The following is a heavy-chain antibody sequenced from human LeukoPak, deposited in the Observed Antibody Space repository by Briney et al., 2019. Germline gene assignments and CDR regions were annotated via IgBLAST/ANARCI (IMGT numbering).Heavy chain of an antibody. J-gene: IGHJ4*02. V-gene: IGHV3-7*01. Sequence: PGGSLRLSRAASGFISNRAWMSWVRQAPGKGLEWVANIKEDGSEKYYVDSVKGRFTISRDIAKNSLYLQMNSLRAEDTAVYYCARNQDWGQGTLVTVSS. CDR3: ARNQD. CDR1: GFISNRAW. CDR2: IKEDGSEK.